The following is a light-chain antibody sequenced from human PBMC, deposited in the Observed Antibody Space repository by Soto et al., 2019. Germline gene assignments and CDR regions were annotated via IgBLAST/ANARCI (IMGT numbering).Light chain of an antibody. CDR2: DNN. CDR3: GTWNSDSYV. V-gene: IGLV1-51*01. CDR1: SSNIGSND. J-gene: IGLJ1*01. Sequence: QSVLTQPPSVSAAPGQKVTIPCSGGSSNIGSNDVCWYQQVPGTAPKVLIYDNNKRPSGIPDRFSGSKSGTSATLGISGLQTGDEADYYCGTWNSDSYVFGSGTKVTGL.